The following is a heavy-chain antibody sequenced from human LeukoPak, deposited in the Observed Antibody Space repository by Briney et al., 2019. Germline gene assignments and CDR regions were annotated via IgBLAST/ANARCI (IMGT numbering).Heavy chain of an antibody. Sequence: LGGSLRLSCAASGFSFRSYWMSWARQAPGKGLEWVANIMKDGSSNRYADSVRGRFTISRDNAKNSLYLQMNSLRAADTAVYYCVRDADYYKGDYWGQGTLVIVSS. CDR3: VRDADYYKGDY. CDR2: IMKDGSSN. V-gene: IGHV3-7*03. J-gene: IGHJ4*02. CDR1: GFSFRSYW. D-gene: IGHD1-26*01.